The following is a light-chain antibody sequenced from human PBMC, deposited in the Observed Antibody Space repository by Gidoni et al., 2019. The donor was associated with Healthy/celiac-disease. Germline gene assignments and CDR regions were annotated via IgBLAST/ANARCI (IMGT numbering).Light chain of an antibody. Sequence: EIALTQSPGTLSLSPGESATLSCRASQSVSGSYLAWYQQKPGQAPRHLIYGASSRATGIPDRFSGSGSGTDFTLTISRLEPEDFAVYYCQQYGSSPLFTFGPGTKVDIK. J-gene: IGKJ3*01. V-gene: IGKV3-20*01. CDR1: QSVSGSY. CDR2: GAS. CDR3: QQYGSSPLFT.